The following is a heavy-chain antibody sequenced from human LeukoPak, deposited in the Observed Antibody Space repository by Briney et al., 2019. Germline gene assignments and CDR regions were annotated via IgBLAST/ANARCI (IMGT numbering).Heavy chain of an antibody. CDR1: GFTFSSYW. V-gene: IGHV3-7*03. D-gene: IGHD5-24*01. J-gene: IGHJ6*03. Sequence: GGSLRLSCAASGFTFSSYWMSWVRRAPGKGLEWVANIKQDGSEKYYVDSVKGRFTISRDNSKNTLYLQMNSLRAEDTAVYYCATSKDGYNWPGAYCYYMDVWGKGTTVTISS. CDR2: IKQDGSEK. CDR3: ATSKDGYNWPGAYCYYMDV.